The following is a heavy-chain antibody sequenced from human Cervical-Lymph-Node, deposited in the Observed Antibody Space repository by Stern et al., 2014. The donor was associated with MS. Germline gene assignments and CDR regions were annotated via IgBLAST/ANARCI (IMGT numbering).Heavy chain of an antibody. Sequence: QVQLQESGPGLVKPSPTLSLTCTVSGGSISSGGYYWSWIRQHPGKGLEGIGYIYYSGSTYYNPSLKSRVTISVDTSKNQFSLKLSSVTAADTAVYYCAREYCSSTSCYQWFDPWGQGTLVTVSS. CDR1: GGSISSGGYY. J-gene: IGHJ5*02. CDR2: IYYSGST. V-gene: IGHV4-31*03. CDR3: AREYCSSTSCYQWFDP. D-gene: IGHD2-2*01.